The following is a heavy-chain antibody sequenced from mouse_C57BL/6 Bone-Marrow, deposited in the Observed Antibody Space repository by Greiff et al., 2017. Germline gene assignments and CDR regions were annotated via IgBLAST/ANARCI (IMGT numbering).Heavy chain of an antibody. CDR3: ASAY. J-gene: IGHJ3*01. Sequence: VHVKQSGPVLVKPGASVKMSCKASGYTFTDYYMNWVKQSHGKSLEWIGVINPYNGGPSYNQKLKGKATLTVDKSSSIANMGLSSLTSEDSAVYYCASAYWGQGALVAVSA. CDR1: GYTFTDYY. V-gene: IGHV1-19*01. CDR2: INPYNGGP.